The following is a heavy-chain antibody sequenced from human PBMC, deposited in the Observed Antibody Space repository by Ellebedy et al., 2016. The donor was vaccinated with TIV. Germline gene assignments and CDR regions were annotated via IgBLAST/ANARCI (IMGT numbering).Heavy chain of an antibody. CDR1: GYTFTSYD. J-gene: IGHJ4*01. CDR3: TRGKGQWLVGGDF. Sequence: ASVKVSXXASGYTFTSYDINWVRQATGQGLEWMGWMNPNSGNTGYAQKFQGRVTMTRNTSISTAYMELSSLRSEDTAVYYCTRGKGQWLVGGDFWGQGTLVTVSS. CDR2: MNPNSGNT. D-gene: IGHD6-19*01. V-gene: IGHV1-8*01.